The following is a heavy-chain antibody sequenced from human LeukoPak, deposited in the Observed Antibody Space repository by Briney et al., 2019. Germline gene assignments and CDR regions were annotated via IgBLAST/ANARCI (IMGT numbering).Heavy chain of an antibody. J-gene: IGHJ5*02. CDR1: GGSISSGGYY. D-gene: IGHD2-15*01. CDR3: ARRQRGYCSGGSCSWFDP. CDR2: ICYSGST. Sequence: SETLSLTCTVSGGSISSGGYYWSWIRQHPGKGLEWIGYICYSGSTYYNPSLKSRVTISVDTSKNQFSLKLSSVTAADTAVYYCARRQRGYCSGGSCSWFDPWGQGTLVTVSS. V-gene: IGHV4-31*03.